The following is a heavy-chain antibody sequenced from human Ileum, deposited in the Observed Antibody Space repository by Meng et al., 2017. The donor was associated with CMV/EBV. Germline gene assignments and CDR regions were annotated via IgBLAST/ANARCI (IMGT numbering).Heavy chain of an antibody. V-gene: IGHV3-66*02. D-gene: IGHD2-21*01. J-gene: IGHJ4*02. CDR3: ASGVVVIAFVGNN. CDR1: GFTVSNNY. CDR2: IYDAGNT. Sequence: GESLKISCAASGFTVSNNYMNWVRQAPGKGLEWVSVIYDAGNTYYADSVKGRFTSSRDNSKNTLYLQMNSLRVEDTAVYYCASGVVVIAFVGNNWGQGTLVTVSS.